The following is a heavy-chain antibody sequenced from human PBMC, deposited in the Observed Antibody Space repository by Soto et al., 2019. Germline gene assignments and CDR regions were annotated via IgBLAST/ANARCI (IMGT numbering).Heavy chain of an antibody. CDR2: IIPIFGTA. Sequence: EASVKVSCQASGGTFSSYAISWVRQAPGQGLEWMGGIIPIFGTANYAQKFQGRVTITADKSTSTAYMELSSLRSEDTAVYYCAREESSGWYFLFDYWGQGTLVTVSS. V-gene: IGHV1-69*06. CDR1: GGTFSSYA. J-gene: IGHJ4*02. CDR3: AREESSGWYFLFDY. D-gene: IGHD6-19*01.